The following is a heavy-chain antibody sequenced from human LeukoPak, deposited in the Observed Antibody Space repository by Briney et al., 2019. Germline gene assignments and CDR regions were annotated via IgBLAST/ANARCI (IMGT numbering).Heavy chain of an antibody. CDR2: ISYDGSNI. V-gene: IGHV3-30-3*01. CDR1: GFTFSAYA. J-gene: IGHJ4*02. CDR3: ARSYDSSGYYSFDY. Sequence: GGSLRFSCAASGFTFSAYAMHWVRQAPGRGLEWVAVISYDGSNIYYADSVRGRFTISRDNSKSTLYLQMNSLRAEDTAIYSCARSYDSSGYYSFDYWGQGTLVTVSA. D-gene: IGHD3-22*01.